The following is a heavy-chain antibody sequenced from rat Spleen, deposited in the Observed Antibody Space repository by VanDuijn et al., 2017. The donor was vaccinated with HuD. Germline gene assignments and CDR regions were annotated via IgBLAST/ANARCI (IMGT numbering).Heavy chain of an antibody. CDR2: ISPTGGGGT. J-gene: IGHJ3*01. Sequence: EVQLVESDGGFVQPGRSLKLSCAASGFTVSDFYMAWIRQAPTKGLEWVASISPTGGGGTYYPDSVKGRFTISRDNAKSALYLQMDSLRSEDTATYYCARLGVTLGAGHWFAYWGQGTLVTVSS. CDR1: GFTVSDFY. CDR3: ARLGVTLGAGHWFAY. D-gene: IGHD1-2*01. V-gene: IGHV5-25*01.